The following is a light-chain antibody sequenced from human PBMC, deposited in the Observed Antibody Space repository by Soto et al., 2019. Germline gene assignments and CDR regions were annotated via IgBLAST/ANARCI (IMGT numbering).Light chain of an antibody. CDR2: DAY. V-gene: IGKV3-11*01. CDR1: QSFRGL. J-gene: IGKJ5*01. CDR3: QQRHMWPIT. Sequence: EVVLTQSPVTLSLSPGERATLSCRASQSFRGLLAWYQQKPGQAPRLLIYDAYNRATGIPLMFSGSGSGTDFTLNISSLEPEDSAVYYCQQRHMWPITFGQGTRLEIK.